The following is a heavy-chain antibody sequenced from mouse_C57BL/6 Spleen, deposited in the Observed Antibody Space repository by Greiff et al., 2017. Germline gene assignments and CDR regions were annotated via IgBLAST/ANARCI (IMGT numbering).Heavy chain of an antibody. D-gene: IGHD1-1*01. V-gene: IGHV3-1*01. CDR2: ISYSGST. CDR3: ARSYYGSSYERAWFAY. Sequence: EVQLVESGPGMVKPSQSLSLTCTVTGYSITSGYDWHWIRHFPGNKLEWMGYISYSGSTNYNPSLKSRISITHDTSKNHFFLKLNSGTTEDTDTYFCARSYYGSSYERAWFAYWGQGTLVTVSA. CDR1: GYSITSGYD. J-gene: IGHJ3*01.